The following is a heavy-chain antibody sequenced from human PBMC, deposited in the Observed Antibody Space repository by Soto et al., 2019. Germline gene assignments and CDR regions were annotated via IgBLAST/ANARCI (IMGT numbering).Heavy chain of an antibody. CDR1: GYTFTGYY. V-gene: IGHV1-2*02. CDR3: ARVRYCSGGSCYSGGRVSSYYYYYGMDV. CDR2: INPNSGGT. J-gene: IGHJ6*02. Sequence: GASVKVSCKASGYTFTGYYMHWVRQAPGQGLEWMGWINPNSGGTNYAQKFQGRVTMTTDTSTSTAYMELRSLRSDDTAVYYCARVRYCSGGSCYSGGRVSSYYYYYGMDVWGQGTTVTVSS. D-gene: IGHD2-15*01.